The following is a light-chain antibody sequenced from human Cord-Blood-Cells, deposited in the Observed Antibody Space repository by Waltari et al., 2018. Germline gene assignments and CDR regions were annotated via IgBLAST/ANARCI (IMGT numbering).Light chain of an antibody. V-gene: IGLV1-47*01. CDR2: RNN. CDR3: AAWDDSSWV. J-gene: IGLJ3*02. Sequence: QSVLTQPPSASGTPGQRVTISCSGRSSNIGSTYVYWYQQLPGTAPKLLIYRNNQRPSGVPDRFSGSKSGTSASLAISGLRSEDEADYYCAAWDDSSWVFGGGTKLTVL. CDR1: SSNIGSTY.